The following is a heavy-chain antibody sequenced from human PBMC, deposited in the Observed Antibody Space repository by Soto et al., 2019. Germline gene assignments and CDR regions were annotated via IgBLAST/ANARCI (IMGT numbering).Heavy chain of an antibody. CDR3: AREAHALYYYYGMDV. V-gene: IGHV1-18*01. CDR1: GYSFTTYG. J-gene: IGHJ6*04. Sequence: QVQLVQSGGEVKKPGASVKVSCKTSGYSFTTYGISWVRQAPGQGLEWMGWISAYNGNTNYAQKLQDRVTMTTDTSTSTAHMELRSLRSDDTAVYYCAREAHALYYYYGMDVCGEGSTVTVSS. CDR2: ISAYNGNT. D-gene: IGHD6-6*01.